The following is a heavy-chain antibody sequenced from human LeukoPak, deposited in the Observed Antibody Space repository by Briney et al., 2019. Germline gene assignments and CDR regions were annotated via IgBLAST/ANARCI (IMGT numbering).Heavy chain of an antibody. Sequence: GGSLTLSCAASGFTFSSYAMSWVRQAPGGGLEWVSAISGSGGRTYYADSVKGRFTIARDNAKNSLYLQMNSLRADDPAVYDCARDMEVPAATYWTLKTSYSLGMDVWGQGTTATVSS. J-gene: IGHJ6*02. CDR1: GFTFSSYA. V-gene: IGHV3-23*01. D-gene: IGHD2-2*01. CDR3: ARDMEVPAATYWTLKTSYSLGMDV. CDR2: ISGSGGRT.